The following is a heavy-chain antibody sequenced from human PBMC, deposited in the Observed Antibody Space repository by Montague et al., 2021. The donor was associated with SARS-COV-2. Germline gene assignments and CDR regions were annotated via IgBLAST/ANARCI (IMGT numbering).Heavy chain of an antibody. J-gene: IGHJ6*02. Sequence: TLSLTCTVSGGSISSGGYYWSWIRQHPGKGLEWIGYIYYSGSTYYNPSLKSRVTISVDTSKNQFSLKLSSVTAADTAVYYCARGRVVGALAFYYYYGMDVWGQGTTVTVSS. CDR2: IYYSGST. CDR1: GGSISSGGYY. V-gene: IGHV4-31*03. CDR3: ARGRVVGALAFYYYYGMDV. D-gene: IGHD1-26*01.